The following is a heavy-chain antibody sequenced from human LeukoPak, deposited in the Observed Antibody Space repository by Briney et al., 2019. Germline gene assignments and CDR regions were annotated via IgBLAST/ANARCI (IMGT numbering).Heavy chain of an antibody. CDR2: IYYSGST. D-gene: IGHD4-17*01. CDR1: GGSISSDDYY. J-gene: IGHJ5*02. CDR3: ARGGATTVTDHWYNWFDP. Sequence: PSETLSLTCTVSGGSISSDDYYWSWIRQPPGKGLECIGYIYYSGSTYYNPPLKSRVTISVDTSRNQFSLKLSSVTAADTAVYYCARGGATTVTDHWYNWFDPWGQGTLVTVSS. V-gene: IGHV4-30-4*01.